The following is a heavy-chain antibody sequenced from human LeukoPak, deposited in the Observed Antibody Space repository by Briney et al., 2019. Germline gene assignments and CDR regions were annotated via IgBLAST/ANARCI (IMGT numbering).Heavy chain of an antibody. CDR2: INSDGSST. V-gene: IGHV3-74*01. J-gene: IGHJ4*02. D-gene: IGHD2-2*02. CDR3: ARGLGYCSSTSCYTSEIFDY. Sequence: GGSLRLSCAASGFTFSSYWMHWVRQAPGKGLVWVTRINSDGSSTSYADSVKGRFTISRDNAKNTLYLQMNSLRAEDTAVYYCARGLGYCSSTSCYTSEIFDYWGQGTLVTVSS. CDR1: GFTFSSYW.